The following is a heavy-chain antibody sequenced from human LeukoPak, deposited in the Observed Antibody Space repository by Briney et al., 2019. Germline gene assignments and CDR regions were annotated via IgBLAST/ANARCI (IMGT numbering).Heavy chain of an antibody. CDR2: IYSRSNYL. V-gene: IGHV3-21*01. CDR3: ARVWCSSTSCHIDY. Sequence: GGSLRLSCAASGFIFSSYTENWVRQTPGKGREWVSYIYSRSNYLHYTDSVKGRFTIPTDHANNSLYLQMNSLRAEDTAVYYCARVWCSSTSCHIDYWGQGTLVTVSS. CDR1: GFIFSSYT. J-gene: IGHJ4*02. D-gene: IGHD2-2*02.